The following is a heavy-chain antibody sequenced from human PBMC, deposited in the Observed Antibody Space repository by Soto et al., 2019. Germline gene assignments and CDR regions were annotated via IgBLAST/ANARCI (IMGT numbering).Heavy chain of an antibody. CDR3: ARSSGDCIQSRKLDY. CDR1: GFTVSSKY. J-gene: IGHJ4*01. V-gene: IGHV3-66*01. CDR2: INTDGNT. Sequence: HPGGSLRLSCAASGFTVSSKYMNWVRQAPGKGLEWVSLINTDGNTHYAGSVNGRFTISRDNSKNTLYLQMDSLRVDDTAVYYCARSSGDCIQSRKLDYWGRGSLVTVSS. D-gene: IGHD2-15*01.